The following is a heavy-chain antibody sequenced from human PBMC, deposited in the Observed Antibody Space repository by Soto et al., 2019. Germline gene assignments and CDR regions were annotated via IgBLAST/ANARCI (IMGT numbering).Heavy chain of an antibody. CDR3: ARELYYDFWSGYSDAFDI. D-gene: IGHD3-3*01. V-gene: IGHV1-18*01. J-gene: IGHJ3*02. Sequence: ASVKVSCKASGYTFTSYGISWVRQAPGQGIYWMVWISVYNCNTNYAQKLQGRVTITTDTSTSTSYMELRSLRSDDTALYFCARELYYDFWSGYSDAFDIWGQGTMVTVSS. CDR1: GYTFTSYG. CDR2: ISVYNCNT.